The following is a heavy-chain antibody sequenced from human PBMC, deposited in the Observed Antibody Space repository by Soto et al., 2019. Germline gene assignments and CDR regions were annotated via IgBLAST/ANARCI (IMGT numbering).Heavy chain of an antibody. V-gene: IGHV3-23*01. J-gene: IGHJ4*02. Sequence: EVQLLESGGALIQPGGSLRLSCAASGFTFNIYAMTWVRQAPGKGLEWVSAISRYGDITYYGDSVEGRFTISRDNSNITLYLQMNSLRSEDTAVYYCAKDRYLYHDRRGYLFDNWGQGTLVTVSS. CDR3: AKDRYLYHDRRGYLFDN. CDR1: GFTFNIYA. CDR2: ISRYGDIT. D-gene: IGHD3-22*01.